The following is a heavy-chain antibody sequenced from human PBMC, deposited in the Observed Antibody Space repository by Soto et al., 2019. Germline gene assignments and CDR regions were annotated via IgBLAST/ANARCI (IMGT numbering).Heavy chain of an antibody. CDR1: GDSVTSHY. CDR2: MHYTGFS. D-gene: IGHD6-13*01. CDR3: ARVPDYDRSWGMDV. J-gene: IGHJ6*02. V-gene: IGHV4-59*02. Sequence: PSETLSLTCSFSGDSVTSHYLTWTRQSPEKGLEWIGYMHYTGFSHYNPSLKSRLTISVDRSKNQFTLQLTSVTVADTAVYYCARVPDYDRSWGMDVWGQGTTVTVSS.